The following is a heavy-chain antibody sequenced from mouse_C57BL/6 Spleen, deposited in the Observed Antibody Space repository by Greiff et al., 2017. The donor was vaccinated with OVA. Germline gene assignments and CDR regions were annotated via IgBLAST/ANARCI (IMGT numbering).Heavy chain of an antibody. CDR3: ARDRAD. V-gene: IGHV3-6*01. Sequence: EVKLVESGPGLVKPSQSLSLTCSVTGYSITSGYYWNWIRQFPGNKLEWMGYISYDGSNNYNPSLKNRISITRDTSKNQFFLKLNSVTTEDTATYYCARDRADWGQGTLVTVSA. CDR2: ISYDGSN. J-gene: IGHJ3*01. CDR1: GYSITSGYY. D-gene: IGHD3-3*01.